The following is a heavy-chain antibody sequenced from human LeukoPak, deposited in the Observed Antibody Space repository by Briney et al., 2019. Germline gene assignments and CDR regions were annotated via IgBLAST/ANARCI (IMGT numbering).Heavy chain of an antibody. D-gene: IGHD2-21*02. CDR2: FDPEDGET. J-gene: IGHJ4*02. CDR3: AKGVKQIVVVTAQHYLDY. V-gene: IGHV1-24*01. Sequence: ASVKVSCKVSGYTLTELSMHWVRQAPGKGLEWMGGFDPEDGETIYAQKFQGRVTMTEDTSTDTAYMELSSLRSDDTAVYYCAKGVKQIVVVTAQHYLDYWGQGTLVTVSS. CDR1: GYTLTELS.